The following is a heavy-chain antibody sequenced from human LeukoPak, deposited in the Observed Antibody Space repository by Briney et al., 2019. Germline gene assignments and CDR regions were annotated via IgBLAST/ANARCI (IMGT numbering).Heavy chain of an antibody. CDR2: IYTSGST. V-gene: IGHV4-61*02. CDR3: AREPFTPYGDYDPSYFDY. CDR1: GGSISSGSYY. D-gene: IGHD4-17*01. J-gene: IGHJ4*02. Sequence: SETLSLTRTVSGGSISSGSYYWSWIRQPAGKGLEWIGRIYTSGSTNYDPSLKSRVTISVDTSKNQFSLKLSSVTAADTAVYYCAREPFTPYGDYDPSYFDYWGQGTLVTVSS.